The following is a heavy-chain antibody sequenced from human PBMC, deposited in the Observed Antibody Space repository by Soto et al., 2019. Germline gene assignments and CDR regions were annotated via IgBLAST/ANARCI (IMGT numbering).Heavy chain of an antibody. J-gene: IGHJ4*02. V-gene: IGHV3-74*01. CDR1: GFTFSSYW. D-gene: IGHD3-22*01. Sequence: GGSLRLSCAASGFTFSSYWMHWVRQAPGKGLVWVSRINSDGSSTSYADSVKGRFTISRDNAKNTLYLQMNSLRAEDTAVYYCARGPYYYDSSGSIDYWGQGTLVTVSS. CDR2: INSDGSST. CDR3: ARGPYYYDSSGSIDY.